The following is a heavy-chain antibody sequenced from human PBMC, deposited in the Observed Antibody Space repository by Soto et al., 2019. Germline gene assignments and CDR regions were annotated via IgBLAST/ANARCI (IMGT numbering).Heavy chain of an antibody. J-gene: IGHJ4*02. CDR3: ARGHYYDY. CDR2: ISSGGDRT. CDR1: GFTFTTYP. Sequence: EVQLEEYGEGLVQPGGSLRLSCAASGFTFTTYPMHWVRQAPGKGLEYVSAISSGGDRTYYADSVKGRFTISRDNSKNTLFLQMGSLRADDMAVYYCARGHYYDYWGQGILVTVSS. V-gene: IGHV3-64*02. D-gene: IGHD3-10*01.